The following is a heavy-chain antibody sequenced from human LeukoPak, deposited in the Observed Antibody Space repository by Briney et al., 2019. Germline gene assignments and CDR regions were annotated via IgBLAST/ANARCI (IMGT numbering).Heavy chain of an antibody. CDR3: AKAPVASCRGAFCYPFDY. D-gene: IGHD2-15*01. Sequence: GGSLRLSCAASGFTFSSYSMNWVRQAPGKGLEWVSAMSSSDDGRYYAASVRGRFTISRDTSRSTLYLQMNSLRAEDAAVYYCAKAPVASCRGAFCYPFDYWGQGTLVTVSS. CDR1: GFTFSSYS. J-gene: IGHJ4*02. V-gene: IGHV3-23*01. CDR2: MSSSDDGR.